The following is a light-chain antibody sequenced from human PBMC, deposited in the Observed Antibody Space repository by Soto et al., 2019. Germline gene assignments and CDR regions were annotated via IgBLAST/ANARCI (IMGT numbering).Light chain of an antibody. CDR3: QQYGSSPLT. CDR2: GAS. Sequence: EIVLTQSPGTLSLSPGEKPTLSSRASRGVRTSYLASYQQKPGKAPGLLIYGASSRATGIPDRFSGSGSGTDFTLTISRLEPEDFAVYYCQQYGSSPLTFGGGTKVEIK. CDR1: RGVRTSY. J-gene: IGKJ4*01. V-gene: IGKV3-20*01.